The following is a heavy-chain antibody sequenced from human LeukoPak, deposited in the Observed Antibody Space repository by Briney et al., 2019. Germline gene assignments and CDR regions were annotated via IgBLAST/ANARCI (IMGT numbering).Heavy chain of an antibody. Sequence: KTSETLSLTCAVYGGSFSGYYWSWIRQPPGKGLEWIGEINHSGSTNYNPSLRSRVTISVDTSKNQFSLKLSSVAAADTAVYYCAREVASSPNWFDPWGQGTLVTVSS. J-gene: IGHJ5*02. CDR3: AREVASSPNWFDP. V-gene: IGHV4-34*01. CDR1: GGSFSGYY. CDR2: INHSGST. D-gene: IGHD5-12*01.